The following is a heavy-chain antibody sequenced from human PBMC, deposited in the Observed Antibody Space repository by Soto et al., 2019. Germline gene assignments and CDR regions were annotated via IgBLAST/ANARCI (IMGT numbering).Heavy chain of an antibody. D-gene: IGHD2-15*01. CDR3: ASPRPIGP. J-gene: IGHJ5*02. V-gene: IGHV3-7*01. CDR1: GFTFSNYW. Sequence: GSLRLSCAASGFTFSNYWMSWVRQAPGKGLEWVANIKQDGSESNYADSVKGRFTISRDNAENSLYLQMTSLRAEDTAVYYCASPRPIGPSCQGTLLTVSS. CDR2: IKQDGSES.